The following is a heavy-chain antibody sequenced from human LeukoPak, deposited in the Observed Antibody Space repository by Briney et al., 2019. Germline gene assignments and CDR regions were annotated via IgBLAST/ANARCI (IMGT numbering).Heavy chain of an antibody. CDR3: ARDPIIVTYSSNWYATNSSIYYYYYGMDV. V-gene: IGHV1-46*01. CDR1: GYTFTSYY. D-gene: IGHD6-13*01. Sequence: GASVKVSCKASGYTFTSYYMHWVRQAPGQGLEWMGRINPSGGNTNYAQKFQGRVTITRDTSTSTVHMELSSLRSDDTAVYYCARDPIIVTYSSNWYATNSSIYYYYYGMDVWGQGTTVTVSS. CDR2: INPSGGNT. J-gene: IGHJ6*02.